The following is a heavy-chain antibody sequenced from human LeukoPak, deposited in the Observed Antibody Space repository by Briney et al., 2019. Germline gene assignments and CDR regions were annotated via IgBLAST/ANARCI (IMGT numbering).Heavy chain of an antibody. J-gene: IGHJ6*02. V-gene: IGHV3-30*03. CDR3: ARGGFCSGTSCSPSAPSPYYYYGMDV. CDR2: ISYDGSNK. D-gene: IGHD2-2*01. Sequence: GGSLRLSCAASGFTFSSYGMHWVRQAPGKGLEWVAVISYDGSNKYYADSVKGRFTISRDNSKNTPYLQMNSLRAEDTAVYYCARGGFCSGTSCSPSAPSPYYYYGMDVWGQGTTVTVSS. CDR1: GFTFSSYG.